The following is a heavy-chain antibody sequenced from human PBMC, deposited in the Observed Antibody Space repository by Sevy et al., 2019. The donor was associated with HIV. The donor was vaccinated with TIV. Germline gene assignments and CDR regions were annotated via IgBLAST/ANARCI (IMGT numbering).Heavy chain of an antibody. CDR2: INHSGST. D-gene: IGHD2-2*01. CDR3: AIHCSSTSCSHAFDL. Sequence: SKTLSLTCAVYGGSFSGYYWSWIRQPPGKGLEWIGEINHSGSTNYNPSLKIRVPISVDTSKNQVSLKLRSVTAADTAVYYCAIHCSSTSCSHAFDLWGQGTMVTVSS. CDR1: GGSFSGYY. V-gene: IGHV4-34*01. J-gene: IGHJ3*01.